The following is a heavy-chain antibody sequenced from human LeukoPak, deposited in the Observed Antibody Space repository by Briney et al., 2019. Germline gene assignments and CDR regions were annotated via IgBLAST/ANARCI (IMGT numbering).Heavy chain of an antibody. CDR1: GGSISSSSYY. CDR3: ARLVIP. CDR2: VSHSGIT. Sequence: SETLSLTCTVSGGSISSSSYYWGWIRQPPGKGLEWIGSVSHSGITYYNSSLNSRVTISVDTSNNQFSLKVNSVTAADTAVYYCARLVIPWGQGILVTVSS. V-gene: IGHV4-39*07. J-gene: IGHJ5*02. D-gene: IGHD3-10*01.